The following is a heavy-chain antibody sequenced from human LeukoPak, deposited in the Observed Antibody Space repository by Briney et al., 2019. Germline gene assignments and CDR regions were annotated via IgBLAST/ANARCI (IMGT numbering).Heavy chain of an antibody. CDR3: ARYGPRYSSGWYPFGV. J-gene: IGHJ4*02. CDR2: IYYSGST. CDR1: GGSISSYY. V-gene: IGHV4-59*01. D-gene: IGHD6-19*01. Sequence: SETLSLTCTVSGGSISSYYWSWIRQPPGKGLEWIGYIYYSGSTNYNPSLKSRVTISVDTSKNQFFLKLSSVTAADTAVYYCARYGPRYSSGWYPFGVWGQGTLVTVSS.